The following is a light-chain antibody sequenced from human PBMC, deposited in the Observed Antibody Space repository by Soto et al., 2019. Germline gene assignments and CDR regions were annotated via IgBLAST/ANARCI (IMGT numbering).Light chain of an antibody. J-gene: IGLJ1*01. V-gene: IGLV1-40*01. Sequence: QSVLTQPPSVSGAPGQRVTISCTGSSSNIGVGYDVHWYRQLPGTAPKLLIYANSRRPAGIPDRFSGSKSGTSASLAITGLQAEDEADYYCQSYDNSPSTYVFGTGTKVTVL. CDR2: ANS. CDR1: SSNIGVGYD. CDR3: QSYDNSPSTYV.